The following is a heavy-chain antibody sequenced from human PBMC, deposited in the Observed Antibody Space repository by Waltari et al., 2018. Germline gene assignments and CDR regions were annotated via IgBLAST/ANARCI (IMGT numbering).Heavy chain of an antibody. CDR1: GYSLPESA. CDR3: TRDRVGYCSGGTCYSRWFDP. V-gene: IGHV1-24*01. Sequence: QVQLVQSGAEVKKPGASVKVSCRVSGYSLPESALHWARQAPGKGLEWLGGFDPEYGEAVYAQEFQGRVTMTEDTSKDTAYMELSSLTYEDTAVYYCTRDRVGYCSGGTCYSRWFDPWGQGTLVTVSS. CDR2: FDPEYGEA. D-gene: IGHD2-15*01. J-gene: IGHJ5*02.